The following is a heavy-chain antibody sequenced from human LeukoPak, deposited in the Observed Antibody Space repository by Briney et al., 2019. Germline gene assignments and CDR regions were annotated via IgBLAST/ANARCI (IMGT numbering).Heavy chain of an antibody. Sequence: SETLSLTCAAYGGSFSGYYCSWIRQPPGKGLEWIGEINRGGSTNYNPSLKSRATISLDTSKSQFSLKLSSVTAADTAVYYCGLGGAIIPDAFDIWGPGTMVTVSS. CDR2: INRGGST. J-gene: IGHJ3*02. CDR3: GLGGAIIPDAFDI. CDR1: GGSFSGYY. D-gene: IGHD3-16*02. V-gene: IGHV4-34*01.